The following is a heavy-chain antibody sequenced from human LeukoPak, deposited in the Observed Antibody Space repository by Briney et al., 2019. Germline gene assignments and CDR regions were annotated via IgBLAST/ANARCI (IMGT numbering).Heavy chain of an antibody. CDR2: ISGSGAST. CDR1: GFTFSSYA. CDR3: AKANFYDSSCYLEC. J-gene: IGHJ4*02. Sequence: QPGASLRLSCASSGFTFSSYATSWVRHPPGKGLEWVLAISGSGASTYYADSVKGRFTISRDNSKNTLYLQMNSVRAEDTDVYYCAKANFYDSSCYLECWGQRTLVTVSS. V-gene: IGHV3-23*01. D-gene: IGHD3-22*01.